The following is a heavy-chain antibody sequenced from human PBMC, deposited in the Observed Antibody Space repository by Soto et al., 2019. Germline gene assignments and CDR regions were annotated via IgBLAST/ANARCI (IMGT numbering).Heavy chain of an antibody. Sequence: PGGSLRLSCAASGFTFSSYSMNWVRQAPGKGLEWVSYISSSSSTIYYADSVKGRFTISRDNAKNSLYLQMNSLRDEDTAVYYCARDLDFWSGYFGISPLLRYYGMDVWGQGTTVTVSS. CDR3: ARDLDFWSGYFGISPLLRYYGMDV. V-gene: IGHV3-48*02. CDR2: ISSSSSTI. CDR1: GFTFSSYS. D-gene: IGHD3-3*01. J-gene: IGHJ6*02.